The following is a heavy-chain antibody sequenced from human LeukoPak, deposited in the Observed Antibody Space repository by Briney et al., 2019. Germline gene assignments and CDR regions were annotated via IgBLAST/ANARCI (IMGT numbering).Heavy chain of an antibody. J-gene: IGHJ4*02. CDR1: GFTFSSYW. Sequence: PGGSLRLSCAASGFTFSSYWMSWVRQAPGKGLEWVANIKLDGSEKYYVDSVKGRFTISRDNAKNSLYLQMNSLRAEDTAVYYCARGMEEDILTGYSLDFDYWGQGTLVTVSS. D-gene: IGHD3-9*01. CDR2: IKLDGSEK. V-gene: IGHV3-7*01. CDR3: ARGMEEDILTGYSLDFDY.